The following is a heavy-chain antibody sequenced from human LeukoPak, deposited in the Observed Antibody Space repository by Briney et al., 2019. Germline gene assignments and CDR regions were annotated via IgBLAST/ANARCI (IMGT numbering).Heavy chain of an antibody. J-gene: IGHJ6*04. CDR2: IYHSGCT. Sequence: SETLSLTCAVSGYSISSGYYWGWIRQPPGKGLEWIGSIYHSGCTYYNPSLKSRVTISVDTSKNQFSLKLSSVTAADTAVYYCARNGRYNWNDPAYYYYYYGMDVWGKGTTVTVSS. CDR1: GYSISSGYY. V-gene: IGHV4-38-2*01. CDR3: ARNGRYNWNDPAYYYYYYGMDV. D-gene: IGHD1-1*01.